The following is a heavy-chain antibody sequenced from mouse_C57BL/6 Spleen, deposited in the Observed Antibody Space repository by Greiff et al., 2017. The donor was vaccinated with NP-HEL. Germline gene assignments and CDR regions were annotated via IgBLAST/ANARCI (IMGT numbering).Heavy chain of an antibody. CDR2: IDPSDSET. J-gene: IGHJ1*03. CDR3: ARGADYYGSSYRYFDV. D-gene: IGHD1-1*01. Sequence: QVQLKQSGAELVRPGSSVKLSCKASGYTFTSYWMHWVKQRPIQGLEWIGNIDPSDSETHYNQKFKDKATLTVDKSSSTAYMQLSSLTSEDSAVYYGARGADYYGSSYRYFDVWGTGTTVTVSS. CDR1: GYTFTSYW. V-gene: IGHV1-52*01.